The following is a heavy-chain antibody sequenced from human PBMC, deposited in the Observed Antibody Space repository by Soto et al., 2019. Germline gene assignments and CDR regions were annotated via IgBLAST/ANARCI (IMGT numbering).Heavy chain of an antibody. CDR1: GFTFSSYA. CDR2: ISYDGSNK. Sequence: QVQLVESGGGVVQPGRSLRLSCAASGFTFSSYAMHWVRLAPGKGLEWVAVISYDGSNKYYADSVKGRFTISRDNXKXXLDLQMNSLRAEDTAVYYCTRPLWRDDYNGGYFDLWGRGTLVIVSS. CDR3: TRPLWRDDYNGGYFDL. J-gene: IGHJ2*01. V-gene: IGHV3-30-3*01. D-gene: IGHD4-4*01.